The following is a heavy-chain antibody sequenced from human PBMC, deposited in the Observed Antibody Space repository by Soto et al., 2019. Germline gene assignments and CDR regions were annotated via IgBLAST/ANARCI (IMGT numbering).Heavy chain of an antibody. V-gene: IGHV4-4*02. CDR3: ARVSWSYYYGMDV. CDR2: IYHSGST. Sequence: QVQLQESGPGLVKPSGTLSLTCAVSGGSISSSNWWSWVRQPPGKGLEWIGEIYHSGSTNYNPSLKSRVTITVDKSKIQCSLMLSSVTAADTAVYYCARVSWSYYYGMDVWGQGTTVTVSS. D-gene: IGHD3-3*01. J-gene: IGHJ6*02. CDR1: GGSISSSNW.